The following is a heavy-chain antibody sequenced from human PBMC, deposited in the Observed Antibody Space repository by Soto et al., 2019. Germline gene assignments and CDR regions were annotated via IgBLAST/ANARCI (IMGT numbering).Heavy chain of an antibody. Sequence: EVQLVESGGGLVQPGGSLRLSCAASGFTFSSYAMHWVRQAPGKGLEYVSAISSNGGSTYYANSVKGRFTISRDNSKNMLYLQMGSLRAEDMAVYYCARGYDSSGYYPTFDYWGQGTLVTVSS. CDR3: ARGYDSSGYYPTFDY. CDR2: ISSNGGST. CDR1: GFTFSSYA. V-gene: IGHV3-64*01. D-gene: IGHD3-22*01. J-gene: IGHJ4*02.